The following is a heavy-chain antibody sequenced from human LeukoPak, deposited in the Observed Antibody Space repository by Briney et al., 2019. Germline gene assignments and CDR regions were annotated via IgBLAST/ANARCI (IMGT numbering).Heavy chain of an antibody. CDR3: AKDLWYYGSGSPGRVPY. J-gene: IGHJ4*02. D-gene: IGHD3-10*01. V-gene: IGHV3-30*02. CDR2: IRYDGSNK. Sequence: PGGSLRLSCAASGFTFSSYGMHWVRKAPGKGLEWVAFIRYDGSNKYYADSVKGRFTISRDNSKNTLYLQMNSLRAEDTAVYYCAKDLWYYGSGSPGRVPYWGQGTLVTVSS. CDR1: GFTFSSYG.